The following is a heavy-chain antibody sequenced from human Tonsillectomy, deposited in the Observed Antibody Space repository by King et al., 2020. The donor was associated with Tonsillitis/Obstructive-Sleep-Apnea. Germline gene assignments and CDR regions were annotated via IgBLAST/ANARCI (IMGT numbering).Heavy chain of an antibody. CDR1: GYSFTSYW. CDR3: ATTGDLYGSGNYFSNAMAV. V-gene: IGHV5-10-1*01. CDR2: IDPSDSYT. D-gene: IGHD3-10*01. Sequence: QLVQSGAEVKKPGESLRISCKGSGYSFTSYWISWVRQMPGKGLEWMGRIDPSDSYTNYSPSFQGHVTMSADKSISTAYLQWSSLKASDTAIYYCATTGDLYGSGNYFSNAMAVWGQGTTVTVSS. J-gene: IGHJ6*02.